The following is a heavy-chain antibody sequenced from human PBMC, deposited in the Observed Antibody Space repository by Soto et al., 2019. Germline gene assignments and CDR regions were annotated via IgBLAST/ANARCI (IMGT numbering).Heavy chain of an antibody. V-gene: IGHV4-39*07. D-gene: IGHD6-13*01. CDR1: GGSISSTFYY. Sequence: ASETLSLTCTVSGGSISSTFYYWVWIRQPPGKGLEWIGSIYYSGSTSYNPSHNPSLKSRLTISVDTSKNQFSLKLSSVTAADTAVYYCARQHSSSSLGWFDPWGQGTLVTVSS. CDR2: IYYSGST. CDR3: ARQHSSSSLGWFDP. J-gene: IGHJ5*02.